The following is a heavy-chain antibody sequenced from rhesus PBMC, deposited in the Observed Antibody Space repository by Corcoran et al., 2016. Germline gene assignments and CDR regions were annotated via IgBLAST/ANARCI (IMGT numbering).Heavy chain of an antibody. CDR1: GGSISGNY. D-gene: IGHD3-3*01. V-gene: IGHV4-173*01. CDR3: ARDNQFLEWLYYYFDY. Sequence: QLQLQESGPGLVKPSATLSLTCAVSGGSISGNYWSWSRQPPGQGLEWIGRISGSGGSTDYNPSLKSRVTISTDTSKNQFSLKLSSVTAADTAVYYCARDNQFLEWLYYYFDYWGQGVLVTVSS. J-gene: IGHJ4*01. CDR2: ISGSGGST.